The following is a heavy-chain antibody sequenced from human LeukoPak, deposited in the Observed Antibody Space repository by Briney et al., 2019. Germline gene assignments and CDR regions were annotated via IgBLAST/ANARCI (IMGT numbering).Heavy chain of an antibody. CDR3: ARERAGDYGSFDY. V-gene: IGHV4-59*01. Sequence: PSETLSLTCTVSGGSISSYYWSWIRQPPGKGLEWIGYIYYSGSTNYNPSLKSRVTISVDTSKNQCSLKLSSVTAADTAVYYCARERAGDYGSFDYSGEGTLVTVSS. CDR2: IYYSGST. CDR1: GGSISSYY. J-gene: IGHJ4*02. D-gene: IGHD4-17*01.